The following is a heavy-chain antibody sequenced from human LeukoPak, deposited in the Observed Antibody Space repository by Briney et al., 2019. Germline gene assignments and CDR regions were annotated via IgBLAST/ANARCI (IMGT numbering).Heavy chain of an antibody. CDR2: ISSNGGST. Sequence: GGSLRPSCSASGFTFSNYAMHWVRQAPGKGLEYVSAISSNGGSTYYADSVKGRFTISRDNSKNTLYLQMNSLRAEDTAVYYCAKSFRGVIVDFDYWGQGSLVIVSS. CDR3: AKSFRGVIVDFDY. D-gene: IGHD3-10*01. V-gene: IGHV3-64*04. CDR1: GFTFSNYA. J-gene: IGHJ4*02.